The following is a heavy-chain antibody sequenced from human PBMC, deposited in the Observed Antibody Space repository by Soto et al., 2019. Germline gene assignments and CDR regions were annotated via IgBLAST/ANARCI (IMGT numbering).Heavy chain of an antibody. Sequence: LRLSCAGSGFTFGTYSMNWVRQAAGKGLEWIAYISYDSDTIQYADSVKGRFTISRDNAKNSLCLQMNSLRDEDTAVYYCARLYYDYVWGQGTTVTVSS. CDR3: ARLYYDYV. CDR2: ISYDSDTI. CDR1: GFTFGTYS. V-gene: IGHV3-48*02. D-gene: IGHD3-3*01. J-gene: IGHJ6*02.